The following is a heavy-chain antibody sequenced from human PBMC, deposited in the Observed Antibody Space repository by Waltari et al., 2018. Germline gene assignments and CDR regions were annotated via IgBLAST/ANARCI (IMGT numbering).Heavy chain of an antibody. Sequence: QVQLVEAGGGGVQPGTAVRRACATAGFTFGSYALTWVRQAPGKGLEWVAFISYDSINTFYADSVKGRFPISRDNSKNTLFLQMSSLRDDDTALYYCARRGVTGREAAPPDYWGQGTLVTVSS. D-gene: IGHD2-15*01. CDR1: GFTFGSYA. CDR2: ISYDSINT. CDR3: ARRGVTGREAAPPDY. J-gene: IGHJ4*02. V-gene: IGHV3-30*15.